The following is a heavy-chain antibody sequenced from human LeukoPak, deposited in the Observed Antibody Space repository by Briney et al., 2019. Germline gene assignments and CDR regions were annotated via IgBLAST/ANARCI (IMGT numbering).Heavy chain of an antibody. Sequence: PSETLSLTCAVYGGSFSGYYWSWIRQPPGKGLEWIGEINHSGSTKYNPSLKSRVTISIDTSKNQFSLKLSSVTAADTPVYYCARGRRKNMRDIVVVPAAKGGNWFDPWGQGTLVTVSS. J-gene: IGHJ5*02. D-gene: IGHD2-2*01. CDR2: INHSGST. V-gene: IGHV4-34*01. CDR1: GGSFSGYY. CDR3: ARGRRKNMRDIVVVPAAKGGNWFDP.